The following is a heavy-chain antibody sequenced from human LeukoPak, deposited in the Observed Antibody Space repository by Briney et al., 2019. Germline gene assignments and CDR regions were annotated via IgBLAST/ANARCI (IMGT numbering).Heavy chain of an antibody. Sequence: TSETLSLTCAVSRGSISSSDWWNWVRQPPGKGLEWIGEIYYSGSTNYNPSLKSRVTMSIDKSKNQFSLKLTSVTAADTAVYYCARTPKGSYPLDYWGQGTLVTVSS. V-gene: IGHV4-4*02. J-gene: IGHJ4*02. CDR2: IYYSGST. D-gene: IGHD3-10*01. CDR1: RGSISSSDW. CDR3: ARTPKGSYPLDY.